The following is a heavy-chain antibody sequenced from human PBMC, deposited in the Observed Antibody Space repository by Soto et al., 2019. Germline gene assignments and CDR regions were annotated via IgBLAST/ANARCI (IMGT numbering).Heavy chain of an antibody. J-gene: IGHJ4*02. D-gene: IGHD2-2*01. Sequence: TSETLSLTCTVSGGSISSYYWSWIRQPPGKGLEWIGYIYYSGSTNYNPSLKSRVTISVDTSKNQFSLKLSSVTAADTAVYYCARHAQSSTFDYWGQGTLVTVSS. CDR3: ARHAQSSTFDY. CDR1: GGSISSYY. V-gene: IGHV4-59*08. CDR2: IYYSGST.